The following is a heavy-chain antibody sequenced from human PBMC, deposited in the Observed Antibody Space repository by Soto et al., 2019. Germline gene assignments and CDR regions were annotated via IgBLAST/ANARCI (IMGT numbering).Heavy chain of an antibody. CDR2: MDPNRGHS. CDR1: GYNISSYD. J-gene: IGHJ4*02. CDR3: ARAPILVGETTYENYFDY. D-gene: IGHD2-21*01. V-gene: IGHV1-8*01. Sequence: PSVKVSCKASGYNISSYDIIWVRQAAGQGLEWMGWMDPNRGHSDSVQNFRGRVTMTTNISASTAYMELTSLRSEDTAVYYCARAPILVGETTYENYFDYWGQGTLVTVSS.